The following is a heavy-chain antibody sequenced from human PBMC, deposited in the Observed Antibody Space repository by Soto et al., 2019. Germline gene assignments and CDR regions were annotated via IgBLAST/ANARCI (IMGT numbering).Heavy chain of an antibody. CDR2: IYSGGST. CDR3: AREITTGIFDY. J-gene: IGHJ4*02. Sequence: AGGSLRLSCAASGFTVSSNYMSWVRQAPGKGLEWVSVIYSGGSTYYADSVKGRFTISRDNSKNTLYLQMNSLRAEDTAVYYCAREITTGIFDYWGQGTLVTVSS. CDR1: GFTVSSNY. V-gene: IGHV3-66*01. D-gene: IGHD1-1*01.